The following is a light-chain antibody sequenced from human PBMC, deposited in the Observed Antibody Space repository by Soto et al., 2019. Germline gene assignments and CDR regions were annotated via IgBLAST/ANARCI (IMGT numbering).Light chain of an antibody. CDR3: SSYTSSSTLVV. Sequence: QSALTQPASVSGSPGQSITISCTGTSSDVGGYNYVSWYQQHPGKAPKLMIYEVSNRPSGVSNRFSGSKSGNTASLTISGLHAEDEAYYYCSSYTSSSTLVVFGGGTKLTVL. CDR1: SSDVGGYNY. V-gene: IGLV2-14*01. CDR2: EVS. J-gene: IGLJ2*01.